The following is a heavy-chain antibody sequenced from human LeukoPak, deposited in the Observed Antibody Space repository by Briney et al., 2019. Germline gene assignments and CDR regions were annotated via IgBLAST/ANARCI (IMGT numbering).Heavy chain of an antibody. J-gene: IGHJ4*02. CDR3: AKDLEKWSDFYYFDY. Sequence: GGSLRLSCAASGFTFSSYGMHWVRQAPGKGLEWVAFIRYDGSNKYYADSVKGRFTISRDNSKNTLYLQMDSLRAEDTAVYYCAKDLEKWSDFYYFDYWGQGTLVTVSS. CDR2: IRYDGSNK. CDR1: GFTFSSYG. V-gene: IGHV3-30*02. D-gene: IGHD2-15*01.